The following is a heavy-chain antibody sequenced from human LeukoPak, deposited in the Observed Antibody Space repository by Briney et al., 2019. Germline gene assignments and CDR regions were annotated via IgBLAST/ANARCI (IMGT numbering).Heavy chain of an antibody. D-gene: IGHD1-26*01. CDR1: GFTFSSYE. J-gene: IGHJ4*02. CDR3: AREAWGSYLRYFDY. CDR2: ISSGSTI. Sequence: GGSLRLSCAASGFTFSSYEMNWVRQAPGKGLEWVSYISSGSTIYYADSVKGRFTISRDNAKNSLYLQMNSLRAEDTAVYYCAREAWGSYLRYFDYWGQGTLVTVSS. V-gene: IGHV3-48*03.